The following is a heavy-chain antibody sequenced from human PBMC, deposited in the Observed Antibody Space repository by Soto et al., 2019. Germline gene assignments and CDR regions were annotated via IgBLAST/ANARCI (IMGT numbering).Heavy chain of an antibody. D-gene: IGHD3-10*01. CDR3: AKDYIPHY. V-gene: IGHV3-30*18. CDR2: ISYDGSNK. Sequence: GGSLRLSCAASGFTFSSYGMHWVRQAPGKGLEWVAVISYDGSNKYYADSVKGRFTISRDNSKNTLYLQMNSLRAEDTAVYYCAKDYIPHYWGQGTLVTVSS. J-gene: IGHJ4*02. CDR1: GFTFSSYG.